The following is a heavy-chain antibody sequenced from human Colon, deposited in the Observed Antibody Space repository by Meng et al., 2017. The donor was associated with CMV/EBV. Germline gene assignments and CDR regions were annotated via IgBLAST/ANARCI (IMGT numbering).Heavy chain of an antibody. CDR2: ISSSSSTI. J-gene: IGHJ4*01. V-gene: IGHV3-48*04. CDR1: GFTFSSYS. D-gene: IGHD5-18*01. CDR3: AKHDTKYGYGRDYFEY. Sequence: GESLKISCAASGFTFSSYSMNWVRQAPGKGLEWVSYISSSSSTIYYADSVKGRFTISRDNAKNSLYLQMNSLRAEDTAVYYCAKHDTKYGYGRDYFEYWGQGILVTVSS.